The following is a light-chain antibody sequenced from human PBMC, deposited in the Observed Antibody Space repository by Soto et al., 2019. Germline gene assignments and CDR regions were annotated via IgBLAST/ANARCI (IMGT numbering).Light chain of an antibody. CDR1: QSISNY. Sequence: EIVLTQSPATLSLSPGERATLSCGASQSISNYLAWYQQKPGQAPRLLIYGASNRATGIPARFSGSGSGTDFTLTISSLEPEDFAVYYCQQRSSWPYTFGQGTKLEIK. J-gene: IGKJ2*01. V-gene: IGKV3-11*01. CDR3: QQRSSWPYT. CDR2: GAS.